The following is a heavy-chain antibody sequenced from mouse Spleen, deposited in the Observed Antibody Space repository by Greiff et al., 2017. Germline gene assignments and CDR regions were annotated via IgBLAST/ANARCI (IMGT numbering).Heavy chain of an antibody. Sequence: EVKLVESGGGLVKPGGSLKLSCAASGFTFSSYAMSWVRQTPEKRLEWVATISSGGSYTYYPDSVKGRFTISRDNAKNTLYLQMSSLRSEDTAMYYCARHDGSGGEEGFAYWGQGTLVTVSA. CDR2: ISSGGSYT. CDR3: ARHDGSGGEEGFAY. D-gene: IGHD1-1*01. V-gene: IGHV5-9-3*01. J-gene: IGHJ3*01. CDR1: GFTFSSYA.